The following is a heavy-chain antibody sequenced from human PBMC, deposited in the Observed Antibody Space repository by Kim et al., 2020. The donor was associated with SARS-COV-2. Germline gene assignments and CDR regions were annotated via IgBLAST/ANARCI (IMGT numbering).Heavy chain of an antibody. CDR2: ISSSSSYI. Sequence: GGSLRLSCAASGFTFSSYSMNWVRQAPGKGLEWVSSISSSSSYIYYADSVKGRFTISRDNAKNSLYLQMNSLRAEDTAVYYCARANPQLERLFDYWGQGTLVTVSS. J-gene: IGHJ4*02. CDR3: ARANPQLERLFDY. V-gene: IGHV3-21*01. D-gene: IGHD1-1*01. CDR1: GFTFSSYS.